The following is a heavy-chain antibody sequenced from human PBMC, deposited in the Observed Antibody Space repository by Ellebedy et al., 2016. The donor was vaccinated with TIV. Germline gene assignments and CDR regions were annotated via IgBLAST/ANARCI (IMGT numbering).Heavy chain of an antibody. J-gene: IGHJ4*02. CDR2: IYPGYSDT. CDR3: TRFVTSPFYFEY. Sequence: GESLKISCKGSGYDFTSYWNDRVRQMPGKGLEWMGNIYPGYSDTTYSPSFQGQVTISADKSNSTAYLQWSSLRASDTAMYYCTRFVTSPFYFEYWGQGTLVTVSS. CDR1: GYDFTSYW. D-gene: IGHD2-21*02. V-gene: IGHV5-51*01.